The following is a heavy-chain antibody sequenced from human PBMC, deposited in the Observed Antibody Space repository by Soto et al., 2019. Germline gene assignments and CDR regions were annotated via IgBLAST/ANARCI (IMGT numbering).Heavy chain of an antibody. CDR1: GYTFTSYG. CDR3: VRRHVSATGIDWFDR. CDR2: INAANGDT. Sequence: ASVKVSCEASGYTFTSYGIHWVRQAPGQRLEWMGWINAANGDTKYSPKFQGRVTITRDTSASTAYMELSSLRSEDTAVYYCVRRHVSATGIDWFDRWGQGTLVTVSS. D-gene: IGHD6-13*01. J-gene: IGHJ5*02. V-gene: IGHV1-3*01.